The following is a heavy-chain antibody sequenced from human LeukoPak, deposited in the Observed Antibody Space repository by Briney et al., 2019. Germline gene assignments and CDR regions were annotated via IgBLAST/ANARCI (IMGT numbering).Heavy chain of an antibody. CDR3: ASLWATGSRSV. CDR2: IYYSGST. J-gene: IGHJ4*02. CDR1: GGSISSYY. D-gene: IGHD3-9*01. Sequence: SETLSLTCTVSGGSISSYYWSWIRQPPGKGLEWMGYIYYSGSTNYNPSLKSRVTISVDTSKNQFSLKLSSVTAADTAVYYCASLWATGSRSVWGQGTLVTVSS. V-gene: IGHV4-59*01.